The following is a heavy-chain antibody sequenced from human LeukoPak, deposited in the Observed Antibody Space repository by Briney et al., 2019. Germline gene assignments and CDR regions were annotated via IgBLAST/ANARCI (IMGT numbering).Heavy chain of an antibody. CDR2: INHSGST. V-gene: IGHV4-34*01. CDR3: ARVGGTLFWSGYLNYYYYGMDV. J-gene: IGHJ6*02. D-gene: IGHD3-3*01. Sequence: SETLSLTCAVYGGSFSGYYWSWIRQPPGKGLEWIGEINHSGSTNYNPSLKSRVTISVDTSKNQFSLKLSSVTAADTAVYYCARVGGTLFWSGYLNYYYYGMDVWGQGTTVTVSS. CDR1: GGSFSGYY.